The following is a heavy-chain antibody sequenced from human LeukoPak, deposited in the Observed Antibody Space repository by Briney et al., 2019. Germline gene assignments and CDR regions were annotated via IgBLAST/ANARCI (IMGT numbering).Heavy chain of an antibody. J-gene: IGHJ6*02. Sequence: IYSGGSTYYADSVKGRFTISRDNSKNTLYLQMNSLRAEDTAVYYCARTVVSPYYYYYYGMDVWGQGTTVTVSS. D-gene: IGHD2-15*01. V-gene: IGHV3-66*01. CDR3: ARTVVSPYYYYYYGMDV. CDR2: IYSGGST.